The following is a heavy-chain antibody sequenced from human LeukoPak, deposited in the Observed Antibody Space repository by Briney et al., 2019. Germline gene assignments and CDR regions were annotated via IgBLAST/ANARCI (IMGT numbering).Heavy chain of an antibody. V-gene: IGHV3-74*01. CDR1: GFTFSSYW. CDR3: VRDLGGRSGH. CDR2: INEDGSTT. D-gene: IGHD1-26*01. Sequence: GGSLRLSCAASGFTFSSYWMHRVRQAPGKGLVWVSRINEDGSTTNYADSVKGRSTIFRDNAKNTLYLQMNSLRAEDTAVYYCVRDLGGRSGHWGQGTLVTVSS. J-gene: IGHJ4*02.